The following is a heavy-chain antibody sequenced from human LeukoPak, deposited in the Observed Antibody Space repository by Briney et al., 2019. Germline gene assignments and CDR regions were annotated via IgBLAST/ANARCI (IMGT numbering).Heavy chain of an antibody. J-gene: IGHJ5*02. CDR1: GFTFSSYA. V-gene: IGHV3-23*01. D-gene: IGHD5-18*01. CDR3: AKDRIQTPEA. Sequence: PGGSLRLSCAASGFTFSSYAMIWVREAPGKGLEWVSAFSGSGGRIYYVDSVTVRFTISRDNSNNTLDIQQNSLRAEGRAVFYCAKDRIQTPEAWGQGTLVTVSS. CDR2: FSGSGGRI.